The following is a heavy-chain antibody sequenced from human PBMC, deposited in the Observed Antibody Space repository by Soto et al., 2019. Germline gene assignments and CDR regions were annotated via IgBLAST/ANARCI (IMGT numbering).Heavy chain of an antibody. CDR3: ARDGPMDRAFDI. V-gene: IGHV1-18*01. Sequence: QVHLVQSGAEVKKPGASVKVSCKASGYTFPSYGITWVRQAPGQGLEWMGWISAYNGNTNDAQKLQGRVTMTTDTSTSTGYMELRSLRSDDTAVYYCARDGPMDRAFDIWGQGTMVTVSS. D-gene: IGHD3-10*01. J-gene: IGHJ3*02. CDR1: GYTFPSYG. CDR2: ISAYNGNT.